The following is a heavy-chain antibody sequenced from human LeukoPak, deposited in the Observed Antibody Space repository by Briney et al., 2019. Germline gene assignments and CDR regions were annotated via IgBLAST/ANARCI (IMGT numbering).Heavy chain of an antibody. D-gene: IGHD3-10*01. Sequence: GGSLRLSCAASGFTVSSNYMSWVRQAPGKGLEWVSVIYSGGSTYYADSVKGRFTISRDNSKNTLYLRMNSLRAEDTAVYYCARDYYYGSGSYGVYWGQGTLVTVSS. V-gene: IGHV3-53*01. J-gene: IGHJ4*02. CDR2: IYSGGST. CDR1: GFTVSSNY. CDR3: ARDYYYGSGSYGVY.